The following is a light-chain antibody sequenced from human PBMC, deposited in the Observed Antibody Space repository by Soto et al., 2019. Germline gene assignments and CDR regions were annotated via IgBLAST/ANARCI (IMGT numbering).Light chain of an antibody. CDR3: QVWDSSSDHYV. Sequence: SYELTQPPSVSVAPGQTARITRGGNNIGSKSVHWYQRKPGQAPVLVVYDDSDRPSGIPERFSGSNSGNTATLTISRVEAGDEAEYYCQVWDSSSDHYVFGTGTTVTVL. J-gene: IGLJ1*01. V-gene: IGLV3-21*02. CDR2: DDS. CDR1: NIGSKS.